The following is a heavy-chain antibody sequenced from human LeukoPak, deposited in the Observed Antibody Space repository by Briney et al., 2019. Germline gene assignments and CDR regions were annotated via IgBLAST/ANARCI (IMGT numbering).Heavy chain of an antibody. CDR3: AKTYYGGNSGKAYYFDY. J-gene: IGHJ4*02. CDR1: GFTFSSYA. V-gene: IGHV3-23*01. CDR2: ISGSGGST. Sequence: GGSLRLSCAASGFTFSSYAMSWVRQAPGNGLEWVSAISGSGGSTYYADSVKGRFTISRDNSKNTLYLQMNSLRAEDTAVYYCAKTYYGGNSGKAYYFDYWGQGTLVTVSS. D-gene: IGHD4-17*01.